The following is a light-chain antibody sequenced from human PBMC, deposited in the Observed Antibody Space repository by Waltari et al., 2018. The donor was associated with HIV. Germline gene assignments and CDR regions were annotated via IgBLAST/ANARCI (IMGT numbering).Light chain of an antibody. CDR1: QSVLYSPYNYNY. J-gene: IGKJ4*01. Sequence: DIVMTQSPDSLAVSLGERTTINCKSSQSVLYSPYNYNYVAWYQQKPGQPPRLLIYWASTRESGVPDRFSGSGSGTDFTLTISSLQAEDVAVYYCQQYFSTPHTFAGGTKVEIK. CDR3: QQYFSTPHT. CDR2: WAS. V-gene: IGKV4-1*01.